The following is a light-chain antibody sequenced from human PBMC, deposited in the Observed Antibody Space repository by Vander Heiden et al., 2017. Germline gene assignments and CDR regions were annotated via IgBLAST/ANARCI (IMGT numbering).Light chain of an antibody. V-gene: IGLV2-23*02. CDR2: EVS. Sequence: QPPLTHPAPVSGSPGQSITISCTGTSSDVGSYNLVSWYQQHPGKAPKLMIYEVSKRPSGVSNRFSGSKSGNTASLTISGLQAEDEADYYCCSYAGSSTYVFGTGTKVTVL. CDR1: SSDVGSYNL. J-gene: IGLJ1*01. CDR3: CSYAGSSTYV.